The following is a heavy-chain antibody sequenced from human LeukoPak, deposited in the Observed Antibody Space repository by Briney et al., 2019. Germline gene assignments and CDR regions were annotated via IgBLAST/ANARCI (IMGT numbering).Heavy chain of an antibody. CDR2: INHSGST. V-gene: IGHV4-34*01. Sequence: SETLSLTCAVYGGSFSGYYWSWIRQPPGKGLEWIGEINHSGSTNYNPSLKSRVTTSVDTSKNQFSLKLSSVTAADTAVYYCARVRSPFGPLTMVRGVINWFDPWGQGTLVTVSS. CDR1: GGSFSGYY. J-gene: IGHJ5*02. D-gene: IGHD3-10*01. CDR3: ARVRSPFGPLTMVRGVINWFDP.